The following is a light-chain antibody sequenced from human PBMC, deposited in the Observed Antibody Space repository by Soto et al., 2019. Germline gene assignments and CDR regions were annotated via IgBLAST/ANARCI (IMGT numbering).Light chain of an antibody. CDR2: GAS. Sequence: EIVMTQSPATLSVSPGERATLSCRASQSVSSSYLAWYQQKPGQAPRLLIYGASSRATGIPDRFSGSGSGTDFTLTISRLEPEDFAVYYCQHYGRSWTFGQGTKVDIK. J-gene: IGKJ1*01. CDR3: QHYGRSWT. CDR1: QSVSSSY. V-gene: IGKV3-20*01.